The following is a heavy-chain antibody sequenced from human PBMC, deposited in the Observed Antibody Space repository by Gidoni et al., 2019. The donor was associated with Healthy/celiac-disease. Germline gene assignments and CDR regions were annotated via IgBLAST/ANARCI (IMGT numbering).Heavy chain of an antibody. Sequence: QVQLQESGPGLVKPSETLSLTCTVSGGSASRGSYYWSWIRQPPGKGLEWIGYIYYSGSTNYNPSLKSRVTISVDTSKNQFSLKLSSVTAADTAVYYCARGDCSSTSCYSRGPFDPWGQGTLVTVSS. D-gene: IGHD2-2*02. J-gene: IGHJ5*02. V-gene: IGHV4-61*01. CDR1: GGSASRGSYY. CDR3: ARGDCSSTSCYSRGPFDP. CDR2: IYYSGST.